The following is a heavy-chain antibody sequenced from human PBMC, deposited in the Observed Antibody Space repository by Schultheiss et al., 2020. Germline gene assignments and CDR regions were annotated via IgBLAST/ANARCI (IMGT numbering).Heavy chain of an antibody. Sequence: SQTLSLTCTVSGGSISSGSYYWSWIRQPAGKGLEWIGRIYTSGSTNYNPSLKSRVTMSVDTSKNQFSLKLSSVTAADTAVYYCARGRKIGSSGWYPPIDYWGQGTLVTVSS. D-gene: IGHD6-19*01. V-gene: IGHV4-61*02. J-gene: IGHJ4*02. CDR3: ARGRKIGSSGWYPPIDY. CDR2: IYTSGST. CDR1: GGSISSGSYY.